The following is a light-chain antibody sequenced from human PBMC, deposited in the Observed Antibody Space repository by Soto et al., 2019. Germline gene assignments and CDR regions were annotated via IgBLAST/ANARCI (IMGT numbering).Light chain of an antibody. CDR2: GNT. Sequence: QSVLTQPPSVSGAPGQRVTISCTGSSSNIGAGYDVHWYQQVPGTAPKLLIYGNTNRPSGVLDRFSGSKSGTSASLVITGLQADDEADYYCQSYDNSLSGSYVFGNGTKVTVL. CDR3: QSYDNSLSGSYV. J-gene: IGLJ1*01. CDR1: SSNIGAGYD. V-gene: IGLV1-40*01.